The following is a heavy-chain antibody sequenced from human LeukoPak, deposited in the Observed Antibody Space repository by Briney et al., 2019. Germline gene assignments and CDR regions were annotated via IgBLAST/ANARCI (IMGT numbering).Heavy chain of an antibody. V-gene: IGHV4-39*07. CDR2: IYYGGTT. J-gene: IGHJ4*02. CDR3: ARDQDSSSLFDY. Sequence: SETLSLTCTVSGGSLSTSSYCWGCIRPPPGKGLEWVVSIYYGGTTYYNPSLKSRVTISVYASNNQFFLQLTSMTAADTAVYYCARDQDSSSLFDYWGQGTLVTVSS. D-gene: IGHD6-13*01. CDR1: GGSLSTSSYC.